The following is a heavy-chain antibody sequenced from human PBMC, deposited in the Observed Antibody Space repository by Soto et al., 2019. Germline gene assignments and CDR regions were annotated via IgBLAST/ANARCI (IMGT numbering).Heavy chain of an antibody. Sequence: QVQLVESGGGVVQPGRSLRLSCAASGFTFSSYGMHWVRQAPGKGLEWVAVIWYDGSNKYYADSVKGRFTISRDNSKNTLYLQMNSLRAEDTAVYYCAREPLSGRYGMDVWGQGTTVAVSS. V-gene: IGHV3-33*01. CDR2: IWYDGSNK. D-gene: IGHD3-10*01. J-gene: IGHJ6*02. CDR1: GFTFSSYG. CDR3: AREPLSGRYGMDV.